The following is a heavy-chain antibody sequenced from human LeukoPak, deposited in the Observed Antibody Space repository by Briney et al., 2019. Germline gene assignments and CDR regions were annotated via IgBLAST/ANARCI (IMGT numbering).Heavy chain of an antibody. D-gene: IGHD6-19*01. Sequence: TSETLSLTCAVSGGSINSHYWSWIRQPPGKGLEWIGDIYYTGRNNYNPSLKSRVTISLDTSKNHLSLNLTSVLAADTAIYYCVRRDPGWNYFDYWGQGILVTVSS. J-gene: IGHJ4*02. V-gene: IGHV4-59*08. CDR3: VRRDPGWNYFDY. CDR1: GGSINSHY. CDR2: IYYTGRN.